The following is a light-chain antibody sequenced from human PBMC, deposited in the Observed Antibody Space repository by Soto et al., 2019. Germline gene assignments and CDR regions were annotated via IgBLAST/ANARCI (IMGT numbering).Light chain of an antibody. Sequence: DIQMTQSPSTLSASVGDRVTITCRASQSISSWLAWYQQKPGKAPKLLIYDASSLESGVQSRFSGSGSGTEFTLTISSLQPDDFATYYCQQYNSYSQTFGQGSKVDTK. V-gene: IGKV1-5*01. CDR2: DAS. CDR3: QQYNSYSQT. CDR1: QSISSW. J-gene: IGKJ1*01.